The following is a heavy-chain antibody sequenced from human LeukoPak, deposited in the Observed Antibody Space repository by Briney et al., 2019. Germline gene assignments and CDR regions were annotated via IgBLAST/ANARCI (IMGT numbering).Heavy chain of an antibody. CDR2: IKQDGSEK. J-gene: IGHJ4*02. V-gene: IGHV3-7*01. Sequence: GGSLRLSCAASGFTFSSYWMSWVRQAPGKGLEWVANIKQDGSEKYYVDSVKGRFTISRDNAKNSLYLQMNSLRAEDTAVYYCARDDYGGNSRYYFDYWGQGTLVTVSS. CDR3: ARDDYGGNSRYYFDY. D-gene: IGHD4-23*01. CDR1: GFTFSSYW.